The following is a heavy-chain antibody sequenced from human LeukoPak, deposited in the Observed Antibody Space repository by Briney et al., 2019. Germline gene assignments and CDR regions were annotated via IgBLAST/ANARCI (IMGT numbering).Heavy chain of an antibody. V-gene: IGHV3-23*01. CDR3: ANGRYQPYYYMDV. CDR2: ISGSGDAT. J-gene: IGHJ6*03. D-gene: IGHD2-2*01. CDR1: GFTFSNYA. Sequence: PGGSLRLSCAASGFTFSNYAMTWVRQAPGKGLESISVISGSGDATNYADSVKGRFTISRDNSKSTLYVQMNSLRAEDTAVYYCANGRYQPYYYMDVWGKGTTVTVSS.